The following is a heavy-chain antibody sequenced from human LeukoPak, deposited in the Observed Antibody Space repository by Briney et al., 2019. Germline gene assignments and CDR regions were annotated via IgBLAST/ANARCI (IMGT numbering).Heavy chain of an antibody. J-gene: IGHJ4*02. CDR1: GFTFSSYS. CDR3: ARELYSSSWYWREYFDY. D-gene: IGHD6-13*01. CDR2: ISSSGSTI. V-gene: IGHV3-48*04. Sequence: GGSLRLSCAASGFTFSSYSMNWVRQAPGKGLEWVSYISSSGSTIYYADSAKGRFTISRDNAKNSLYLQMDSLRAEDTAVYYCARELYSSSWYWREYFDYWGQGTLVTVSS.